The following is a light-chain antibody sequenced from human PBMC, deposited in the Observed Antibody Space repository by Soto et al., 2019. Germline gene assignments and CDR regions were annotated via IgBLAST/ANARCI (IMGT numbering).Light chain of an antibody. CDR3: QQSYSTPPGT. J-gene: IGKJ2*02. Sequence: DIQMTQSPSSLSASVGDRVTITCRASQSISSYLNWYQQKPGKAPKLLIYAASSLQSGVPSRFSGSGSGTDFTLTISSLQPEDFATYYFQQSYSTPPGTFGQGTKLEIK. CDR2: AAS. V-gene: IGKV1-39*01. CDR1: QSISSY.